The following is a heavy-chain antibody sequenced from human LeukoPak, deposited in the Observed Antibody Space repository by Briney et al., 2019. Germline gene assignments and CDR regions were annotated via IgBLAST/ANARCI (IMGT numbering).Heavy chain of an antibody. V-gene: IGHV1-46*01. J-gene: IGHJ5*02. CDR3: ARDRITMIVVPKRNWFDP. CDR2: INPSGGST. CDR1: GYTFTSYY. D-gene: IGHD3-22*01. Sequence: ASVKVSCKASGYTFTSYYMHWVRQAPGQGLEWMGIINPSGGSTSYAQKFQGRVTMTRDTSTSTVYMELSSLRPEDTAVYYCARDRITMIVVPKRNWFDPWGQGTLVTVSS.